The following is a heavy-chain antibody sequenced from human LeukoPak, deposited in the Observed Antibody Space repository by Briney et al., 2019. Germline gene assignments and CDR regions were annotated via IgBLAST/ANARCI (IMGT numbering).Heavy chain of an antibody. CDR2: IYYSGST. Sequence: SETLSLTCTVSGGSISSYYWSWIRQPPGKGLEWIGYIYYSGSTNYNPSLKSRVTISVDTSKNQFSLKLSSVTAADTAVYYCARDDHNLTYGDYLGTFDLWGQGTLVTVSS. D-gene: IGHD4-17*01. CDR3: ARDDHNLTYGDYLGTFDL. V-gene: IGHV4-59*01. J-gene: IGHJ4*02. CDR1: GGSISSYY.